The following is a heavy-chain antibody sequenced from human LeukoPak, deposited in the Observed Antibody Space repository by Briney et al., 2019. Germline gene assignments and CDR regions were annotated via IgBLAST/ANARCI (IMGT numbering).Heavy chain of an antibody. CDR2: IYYSGST. CDR1: GGSISSGGYY. Sequence: MASETLSLTCTVSGGSISSGGYYWSWLRQHPGKGLEWIGYIYYSGSTYYNPSLKSRVTISVDTSKNQFSLKLSSVTAADTAVYYCAREIAAAGTEGFDYWGQGTLVTVSS. D-gene: IGHD6-13*01. V-gene: IGHV4-31*03. CDR3: AREIAAAGTEGFDY. J-gene: IGHJ4*02.